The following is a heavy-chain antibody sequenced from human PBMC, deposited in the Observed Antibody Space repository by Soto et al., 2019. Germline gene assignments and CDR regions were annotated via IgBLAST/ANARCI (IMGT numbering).Heavy chain of an antibody. D-gene: IGHD2-8*01. CDR2: ISAYNGNT. CDR3: ARDYSPNVLMVNARHSWLDP. J-gene: IGHJ5*02. V-gene: IGHV1-18*01. CDR1: GYTFTSYG. Sequence: GASVKVSCKASGYTFTSYGISWVRQAPGQGLEWMGWISAYNGNTNYAQKLQGRVTMTTDTSTSTAYMELRSLRSDDTAVYYCARDYSPNVLMVNARHSWLDPCGQGTLIAVST.